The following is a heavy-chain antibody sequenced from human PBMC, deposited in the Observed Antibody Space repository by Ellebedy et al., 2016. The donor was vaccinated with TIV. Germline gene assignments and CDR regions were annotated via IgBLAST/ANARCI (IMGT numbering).Heavy chain of an antibody. Sequence: SETLSLTCTVSGGSISSYYWSWIRQPPGKGLEWIGYIYYSGSTNYYPSLKSRVTISVDTSKNPFALKLSSVTAADTAVYYCARFECSGGSCYLTIWGQGTLVTVSS. V-gene: IGHV4-59*08. D-gene: IGHD2-15*01. CDR2: IYYSGST. CDR1: GGSISSYY. J-gene: IGHJ4*02. CDR3: ARFECSGGSCYLTI.